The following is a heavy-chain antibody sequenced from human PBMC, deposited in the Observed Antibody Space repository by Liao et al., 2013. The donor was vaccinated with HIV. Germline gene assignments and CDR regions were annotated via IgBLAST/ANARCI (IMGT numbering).Heavy chain of an antibody. Sequence: QVRLQESGPGLVKPSQTLSLTCTVSGDLIRRDNYYWTWIRQPAGKGLEWIGHIYTGMSTTGTTNYNPSLKSRVSISADTSSNHVSLKLTSVTAADTAVYYCARDFAFYCSSTSCYHDAFDIWGQGTMVTVSS. CDR2: IYTGMSTTGTT. D-gene: IGHD2-2*01. CDR1: GDLIRRDNYY. V-gene: IGHV4-61*02. CDR3: ARDFAFYCSSTSCYHDAFDI. J-gene: IGHJ3*02.